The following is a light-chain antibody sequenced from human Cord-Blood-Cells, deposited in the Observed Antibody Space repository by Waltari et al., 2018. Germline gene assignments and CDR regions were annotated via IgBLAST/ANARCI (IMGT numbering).Light chain of an antibody. Sequence: DIKLTQSPCLLSASVGDRVTITCRASQGISSYLACYQQKPGKAPKLLIYAASTLQSGVPSRFSGIGSGTEFTLTIISLQPEDFATYYCQQLNSYPITFGQGTRLEIK. V-gene: IGKV1-9*01. J-gene: IGKJ5*01. CDR1: QGISSY. CDR2: AAS. CDR3: QQLNSYPIT.